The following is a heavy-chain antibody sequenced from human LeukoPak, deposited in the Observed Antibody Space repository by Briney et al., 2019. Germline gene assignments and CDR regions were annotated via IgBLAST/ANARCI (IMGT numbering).Heavy chain of an antibody. V-gene: IGHV4-59*12. CDR2: IYYSGST. CDR1: GGSISSYY. J-gene: IGHJ5*02. Sequence: SETLSLTCTVSGGSISSYYWSWIRQPPGKGLEWIGYIYYSGSTNYNPSLKSRVTISVDTSKNQFSLKLSSVTAADTAVYYCARYSPYAVTGYSSSWYSSWFDPWGQGTLVTVSS. D-gene: IGHD6-13*01. CDR3: ARYSPYAVTGYSSSWYSSWFDP.